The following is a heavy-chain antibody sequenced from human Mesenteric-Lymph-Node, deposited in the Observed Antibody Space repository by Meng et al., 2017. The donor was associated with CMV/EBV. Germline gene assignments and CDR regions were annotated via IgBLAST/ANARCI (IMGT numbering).Heavy chain of an antibody. D-gene: IGHD3-3*01. Sequence: ASVKVSCKASGYTFTSYYMHWVRQAPGQGLEWMGIINPSGGSTSYAQKFQGRVTMTRDTSTSTVYMELNSLRAEDTAVYYCAKDQPSYYDFWSAIRLGGYYYYGMDVWGQGTTVTVSS. CDR2: INPSGGST. CDR1: GYTFTSYY. V-gene: IGHV1-46*01. CDR3: AKDQPSYYDFWSAIRLGGYYYYGMDV. J-gene: IGHJ6*02.